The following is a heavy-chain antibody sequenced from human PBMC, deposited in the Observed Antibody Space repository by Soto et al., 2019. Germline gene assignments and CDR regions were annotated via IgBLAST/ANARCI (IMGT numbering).Heavy chain of an antibody. J-gene: IGHJ5*02. Sequence: GGSLRLSCAASGFTFSSYGMHWVRQAPGKGLEWVAVISYDGSNKYYADSVKGRFTISRDNSKNTLYLQMNSLRAEDTAVYYCAKDTLTRLPRFTVGWFDPWGQGTLVTVSS. CDR2: ISYDGSNK. CDR1: GFTFSSYG. D-gene: IGHD3-3*01. CDR3: AKDTLTRLPRFTVGWFDP. V-gene: IGHV3-30*18.